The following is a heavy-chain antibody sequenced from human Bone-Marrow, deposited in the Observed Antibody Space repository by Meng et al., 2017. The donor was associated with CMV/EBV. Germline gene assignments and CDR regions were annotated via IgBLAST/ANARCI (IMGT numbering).Heavy chain of an antibody. CDR3: VRRDASNYFEDY. CDR2: ISRTSKHM. CDR1: GFTCSSDS. V-gene: IGHV3-21*01. Sequence: GGSLRLPRVASGFTCSSDSMNWVRQAPGKGLEWVSSISRTSKHMYYADSVKGRFTISRDNAKNSIYLQMSSLRAEDTAVYYCVRRDASNYFEDYWGQGTLVTVSS. D-gene: IGHD3-22*01. J-gene: IGHJ4*02.